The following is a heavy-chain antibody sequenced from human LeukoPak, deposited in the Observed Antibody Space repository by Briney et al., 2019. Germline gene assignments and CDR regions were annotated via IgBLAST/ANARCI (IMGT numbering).Heavy chain of an antibody. J-gene: IGHJ6*02. Sequence: GGSLRLSCAASGFTFDDYAMHWVRHAPGKGLEWVSGISWNSGSIGYADSVKGRFTISRVNAKNSLYLQMNSLRADDTALYYCARNNDYSNYYYCYGMDVWGQGTTVTVSS. CDR3: ARNNDYSNYYYCYGMDV. V-gene: IGHV3-9*01. CDR1: GFTFDDYA. CDR2: ISWNSGSI. D-gene: IGHD4-4*01.